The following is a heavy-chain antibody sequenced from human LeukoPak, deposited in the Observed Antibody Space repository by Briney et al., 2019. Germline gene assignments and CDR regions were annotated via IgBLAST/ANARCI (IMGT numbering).Heavy chain of an antibody. V-gene: IGHV4-34*01. CDR1: GGSFSGYY. J-gene: IGHJ4*02. Sequence: PSETLSLTCAVYGGSFSGYYWSWIRQPPGKGLEWIGEINHSGSTNYNPSLKSRVTISVDTSKNQFSLKLSSVTAADTAVYYCARVICSGGSCYVPFGHYYFDYWGQGTLVTVSS. CDR3: ARVICSGGSCYVPFGHYYFDY. CDR2: INHSGST. D-gene: IGHD2-15*01.